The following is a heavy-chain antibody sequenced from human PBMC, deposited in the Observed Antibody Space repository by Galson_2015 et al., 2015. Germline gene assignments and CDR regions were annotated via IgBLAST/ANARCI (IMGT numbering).Heavy chain of an antibody. CDR1: GYTFTSYA. J-gene: IGHJ6*03. CDR2: INAGNGNT. CDR3: ASFYYGSGSHARSYHYYMDV. V-gene: IGHV1-3*01. D-gene: IGHD3-10*01. Sequence: SVKVSCKASGYTFTSYAMHWVRQAPGQRLEWMGWINAGNGNTKYSQKFQGRVTITRDTSASTAYMELSSLRSEDTAVYYCASFYYGSGSHARSYHYYMDVWGKGTTVTVSS.